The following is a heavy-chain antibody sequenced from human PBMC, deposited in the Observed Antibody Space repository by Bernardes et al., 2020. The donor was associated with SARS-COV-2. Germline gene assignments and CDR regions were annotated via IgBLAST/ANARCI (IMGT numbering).Heavy chain of an antibody. J-gene: IGHJ5*02. CDR2: ISSSSSYI. D-gene: IGHD3-10*01. CDR1: GFTFSSYS. Sequence: GGSLRLSCAASGFTFSSYSMNWVRQAPGKGLEWVSSISSSSSYIYYADSVKGRFTISRDNAKNSLYLQMNSLRAEDTAVYYCARDGGAYYYGSGRWFDPWGQGTLVTVSS. V-gene: IGHV3-21*01. CDR3: ARDGGAYYYGSGRWFDP.